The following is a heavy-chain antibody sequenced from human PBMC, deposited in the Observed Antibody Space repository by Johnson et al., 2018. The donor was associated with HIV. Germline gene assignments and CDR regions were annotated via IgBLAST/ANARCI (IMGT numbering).Heavy chain of an antibody. CDR2: ISYDGSNQ. V-gene: IGHV3-30*03. D-gene: IGHD6-6*01. Sequence: QVQLVESGGGLVRPGGSLRLSCAASGFSFEDHDMSWVRQAPGKGLEWVAVISYDGSNQYYADSVKGRFTISRDNSKNTLYLQMNSLKTEDTAVYYCTTDLYGYSSSSSDAFDIWGQGTMVTVSS. J-gene: IGHJ3*02. CDR1: GFSFEDHD. CDR3: TTDLYGYSSSSSDAFDI.